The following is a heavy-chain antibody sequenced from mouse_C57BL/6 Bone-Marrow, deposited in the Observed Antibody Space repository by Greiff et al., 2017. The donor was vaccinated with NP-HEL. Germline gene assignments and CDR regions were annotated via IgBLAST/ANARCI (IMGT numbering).Heavy chain of an antibody. CDR2: ISYDGSN. V-gene: IGHV3-6*01. J-gene: IGHJ3*01. D-gene: IGHD2-1*01. CDR3: AIYYGTLFAY. CDR1: GYSITSGYY. Sequence: EVQLQESGPGLVKPSQSLSLTCSVTGYSITSGYYWNWIRQFPGNKLEWMGYISYDGSNNYNPSLKNRISITRDTSKNQFFLKLNSVTTEDTATYYCAIYYGTLFAYWGQGTLVTVSA.